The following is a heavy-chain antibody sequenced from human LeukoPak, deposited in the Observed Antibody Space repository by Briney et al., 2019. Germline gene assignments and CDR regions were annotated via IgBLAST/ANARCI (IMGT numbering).Heavy chain of an antibody. Sequence: SVKVSCKASGYTFTGNYIHWVRQAPGQGLEWMGRINPNSGGTNYAQKFQGRVTLTRDTSISTAYMDLTRLRSDDTAVYYCARDVYDVLTGYYKLDYWGQGTLVTVSS. V-gene: IGHV1-2*06. CDR1: GYTFTGNY. D-gene: IGHD3-9*01. J-gene: IGHJ4*02. CDR3: ARDVYDVLTGYYKLDY. CDR2: INPNSGGT.